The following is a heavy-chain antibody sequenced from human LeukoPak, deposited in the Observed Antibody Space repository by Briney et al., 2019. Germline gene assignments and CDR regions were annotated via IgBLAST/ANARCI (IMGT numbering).Heavy chain of an antibody. CDR3: APTIVGATRSAFDI. V-gene: IGHV1-2*02. Sequence: ASVKVSCKASGYTFTGYYMHWVRQAPGQGLEWMGWINPNSGGTNYAQKFQGRVTMTRDTSISTAYMELSRLRSDDTAVYYCAPTIVGATRSAFDIWGQGTMVTVSS. D-gene: IGHD1-26*01. CDR1: GYTFTGYY. J-gene: IGHJ3*02. CDR2: INPNSGGT.